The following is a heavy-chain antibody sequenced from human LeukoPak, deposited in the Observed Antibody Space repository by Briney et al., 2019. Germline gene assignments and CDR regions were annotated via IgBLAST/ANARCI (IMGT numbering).Heavy chain of an antibody. J-gene: IGHJ4*02. CDR3: AKESLIYSSGWYFDY. CDR2: VSYDGSNK. CDR1: VFTFSSYG. V-gene: IGHV3-30*18. D-gene: IGHD6-19*01. Sequence: GGSLRLSCAPSVFTFSSYGMHSGRQAPGKGLEWVAVVSYDGSNKYYADSVKGRFTISRDNSKNTLYLQMNSLRAEDTAVYYCAKESLIYSSGWYFDYWGQGTLVTVSS.